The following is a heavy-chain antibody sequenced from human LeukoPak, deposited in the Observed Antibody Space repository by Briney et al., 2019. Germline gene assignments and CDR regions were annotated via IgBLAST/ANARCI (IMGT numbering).Heavy chain of an antibody. CDR2: ISGSGGST. J-gene: IGHJ6*02. Sequence: GGSLRLSCAASGFTFSSYSMNWVRQAPGKGLEWVSAISGSGGSTYYADSVKSRFTISRDNSKNTLYLQMNSPRAEDTAVYYCAREGPHCSGGSCYSGYYYYGMDVWGQGTTVTVSS. V-gene: IGHV3-23*01. D-gene: IGHD2-15*01. CDR3: AREGPHCSGGSCYSGYYYYGMDV. CDR1: GFTFSSYS.